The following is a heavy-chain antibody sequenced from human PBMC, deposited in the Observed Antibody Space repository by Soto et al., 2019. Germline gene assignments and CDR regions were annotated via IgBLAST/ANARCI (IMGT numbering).Heavy chain of an antibody. CDR3: TTVYFDYPYYYYYGMDV. D-gene: IGHD3-3*01. J-gene: IGHJ6*02. V-gene: IGHV3-15*07. Sequence: GGSLRLSCAASGFTFSNAWMNWVRQAPGKGLEWVGRIKSKTDGGTTDYAAPVKGRFTISRDDSKNTLYLQMNSLKTEDTAVYYCTTVYFDYPYYYYYGMDVWGQGTTVTVSS. CDR2: IKSKTDGGTT. CDR1: GFTFSNAW.